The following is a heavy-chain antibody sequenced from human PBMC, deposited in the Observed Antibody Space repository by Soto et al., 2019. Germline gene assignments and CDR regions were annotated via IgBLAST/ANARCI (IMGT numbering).Heavy chain of an antibody. Sequence: QVQLVESGGGVVQPGRSLRLSCAASGFTFSSYAMHWVRQAPGKGLEWVAVISYDGSNKYYADSVKGRFTISRDNSKNTLYLLMNSLRAEDTAVYYCARDGGDDAFDIWGQGTMVTVSS. J-gene: IGHJ3*02. CDR1: GFTFSSYA. V-gene: IGHV3-30-3*01. CDR3: ARDGGDDAFDI. D-gene: IGHD3-10*01. CDR2: ISYDGSNK.